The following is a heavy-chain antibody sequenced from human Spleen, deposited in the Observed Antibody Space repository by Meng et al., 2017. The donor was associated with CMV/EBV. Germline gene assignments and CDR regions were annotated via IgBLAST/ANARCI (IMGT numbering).Heavy chain of an antibody. CDR2: VNGDGSAT. J-gene: IGHJ4*02. CDR3: ARGGSTFHDY. V-gene: IGHV3-74*01. Sequence: GESLKISCKGSGYSFTSYWMHWVRQAPGKGLVWVSRVNGDGSATSYADSVKGRFTSSRDNAKNTLYLQMNSLRAEDTAVYYCARGGSTFHDYWGQGTLVTVSS. CDR1: GYSFTSYW. D-gene: IGHD3-16*01.